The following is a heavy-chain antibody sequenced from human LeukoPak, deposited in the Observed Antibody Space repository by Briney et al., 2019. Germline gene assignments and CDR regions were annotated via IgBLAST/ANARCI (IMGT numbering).Heavy chain of an antibody. Sequence: SETLSLTCTVSGGSINNYYWSWIRQPLGKGLEWIGYIYYSGSTNYTPSLKSRVIISVDTSKNQFSLRLSSVTAADTAVYYCARHYDTSGYWYYFDYWGQGTLVTVSS. CDR3: ARHYDTSGYWYYFDY. D-gene: IGHD3-22*01. CDR2: IYYSGST. CDR1: GGSINNYY. J-gene: IGHJ4*02. V-gene: IGHV4-59*08.